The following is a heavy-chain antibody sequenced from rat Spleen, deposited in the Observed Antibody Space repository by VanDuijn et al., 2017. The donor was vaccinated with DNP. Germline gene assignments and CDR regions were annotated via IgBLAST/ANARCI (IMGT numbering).Heavy chain of an antibody. Sequence: EVQLVESGGGLVQPGRSMKLSCAASGFTFSNYDMAWVRQAPKKGLEWVASINTDGGTTFYPDSVKGRFTISRDNAENTVYLQMNSLRSEDTATYYCAKSGGYYAMDAWGQGTSVTVSS. V-gene: IGHV5-25*01. CDR3: AKSGGYYAMDA. CDR2: INTDGGTT. J-gene: IGHJ4*01. CDR1: GFTFSNYD. D-gene: IGHD5-1*01.